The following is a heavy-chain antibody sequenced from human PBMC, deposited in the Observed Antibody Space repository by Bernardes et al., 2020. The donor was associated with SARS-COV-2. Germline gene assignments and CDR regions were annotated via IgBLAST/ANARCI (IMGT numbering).Heavy chain of an antibody. CDR3: ESRAFRYIRGFWHYYMEV. D-gene: IGHD3-10*01. V-gene: IGHV4-59*12. J-gene: IGHJ6*03. Sequence: SESLSLTCTVSGDSMRNFHWSWIRLPPGKGLEWIGFVDDSGTSTYNPPSKSRVTISSDTSQNQTSLNLQSVTAADTAVYYCESRAFRYIRGFWHYYMEVWGSGTTVTVAS. CDR2: VDDSGTS. CDR1: GDSMRNFH.